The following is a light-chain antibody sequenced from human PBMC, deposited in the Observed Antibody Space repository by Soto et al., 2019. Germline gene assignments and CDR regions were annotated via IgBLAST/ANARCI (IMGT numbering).Light chain of an antibody. V-gene: IGKV1-5*03. CDR3: QQYNNWPPT. CDR2: KAS. J-gene: IGKJ1*01. Sequence: DIQMTQSPSTLSGSVGDRVTITCRASQTISSWLAWYQQKPGKAPKLLIYKASTLKSGVPSRLSGSGSGTEFTLTISSLQSEDFAVYYCQQYNNWPPTFGQGTK. CDR1: QTISSW.